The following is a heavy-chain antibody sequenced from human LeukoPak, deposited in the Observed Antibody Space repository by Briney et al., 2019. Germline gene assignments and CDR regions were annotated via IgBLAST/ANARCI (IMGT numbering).Heavy chain of an antibody. D-gene: IGHD2-2*01. Sequence: ASVKVSCKASGYTFIGYYIHWVRQAPGQGLEWMGWINPSSGGTNYAQKFQGRVTMTRDTSISTAYMELSRLRSDDTAVYYCARTYCSSTSCANWFDPWGQGTLVTVSS. CDR3: ARTYCSSTSCANWFDP. CDR1: GYTFIGYY. J-gene: IGHJ5*02. CDR2: INPSSGGT. V-gene: IGHV1-2*02.